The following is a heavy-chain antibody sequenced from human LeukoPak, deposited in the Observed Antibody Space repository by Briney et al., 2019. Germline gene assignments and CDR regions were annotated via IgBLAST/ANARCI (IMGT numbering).Heavy chain of an antibody. CDR1: GFTFNNYG. J-gene: IGHJ3*02. V-gene: IGHV3-21*01. D-gene: IGHD3-16*01. CDR3: ARWGPGAFDI. CDR2: ISSSGSHI. Sequence: PGGSLRLSCAASGFTFNNYGMNWVRQAPGKGLEWVSSISSSGSHIYYGDSPKGRFTISRDNAKNSLYLQMNSLRAEDTAVYYCARWGPGAFDIWGQGTMVTVSS.